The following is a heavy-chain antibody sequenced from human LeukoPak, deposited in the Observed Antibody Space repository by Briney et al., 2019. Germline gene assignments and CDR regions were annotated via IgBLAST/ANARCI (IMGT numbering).Heavy chain of an antibody. D-gene: IGHD1-26*01. J-gene: IGHJ6*02. CDR3: AKDLELTRYYYYGMDV. CDR2: ISGSGGST. Sequence: PGGSLRLSCAASGFTFSSYAMSWVRQAPGKGLEWVSAISGSGGSTYYADSVKGRFTISRDNSKNSLYLQMNSLRTEDTALYYCAKDLELTRYYYYGMDVWGQGTTVTVSS. CDR1: GFTFSSYA. V-gene: IGHV3-23*01.